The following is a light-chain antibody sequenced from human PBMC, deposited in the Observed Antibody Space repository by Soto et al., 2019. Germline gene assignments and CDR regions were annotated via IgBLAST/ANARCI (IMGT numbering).Light chain of an antibody. CDR3: QRYGSSSLT. J-gene: IGKJ4*01. Sequence: VMTQSPATLSVSPGERATLSCRASQSVSSNLAWYQQKPGQAPRLLIYGASSRATGIPDRFSGSGSGTDFTLTISRLEPEDFAVYYCQRYGSSSLTFGGGTKVDIK. CDR2: GAS. CDR1: QSVSSN. V-gene: IGKV3-20*01.